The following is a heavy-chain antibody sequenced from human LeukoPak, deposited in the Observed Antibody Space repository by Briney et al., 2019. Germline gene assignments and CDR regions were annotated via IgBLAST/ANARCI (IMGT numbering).Heavy chain of an antibody. Sequence: PSETLSLTCAVYGGSLSGYYWSWIRQPPGKGLEWIGEINHSGSTNYNPSLKSRVTISVDTSKNHFSLKLSSVTAEDTAVYYCARPHSTFFDQDAAYYFDYWGQGTLVTVSS. J-gene: IGHJ4*02. D-gene: IGHD3-9*01. CDR3: ARPHSTFFDQDAAYYFDY. CDR1: GGSLSGYY. CDR2: INHSGST. V-gene: IGHV4-34*01.